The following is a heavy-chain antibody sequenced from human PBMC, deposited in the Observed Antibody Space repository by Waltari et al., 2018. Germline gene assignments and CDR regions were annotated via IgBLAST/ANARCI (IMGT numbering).Heavy chain of an antibody. CDR3: ARGGETTNYYYYGMDV. CDR1: GGTFSSYT. D-gene: IGHD4-17*01. V-gene: IGHV1-69*02. Sequence: QVQLVQSGAEVKKPGSSVKVSCKASGGTFSSYTISWVRQAPGQGLEWMGRIIPSLGIANYAQKFQGRVTITADKSTSTAYMELSSLRSEDTVVYYCARGGETTNYYYYGMDVWGQGTTVTVSS. CDR2: IIPSLGIA. J-gene: IGHJ6*02.